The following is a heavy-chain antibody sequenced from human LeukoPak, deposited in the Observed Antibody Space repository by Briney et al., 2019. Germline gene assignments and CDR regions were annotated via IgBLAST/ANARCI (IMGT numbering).Heavy chain of an antibody. CDR2: IYTSGIT. D-gene: IGHD6-19*01. Sequence: SESLSLTCTVSGGSISSSYWSWIRQPAGKGLEWIGRIYTSGITNYNPSLKSRVTMSVDTSKKQFSLKLTSVTAADTAVYYCARDGSGSGWYWFDPWGQGTLVTVSS. CDR3: ARDGSGSGWYWFDP. J-gene: IGHJ5*02. V-gene: IGHV4-4*07. CDR1: GGSISSSY.